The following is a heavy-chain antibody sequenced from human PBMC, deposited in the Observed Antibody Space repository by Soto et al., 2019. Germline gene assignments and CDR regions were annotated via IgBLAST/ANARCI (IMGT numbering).Heavy chain of an antibody. CDR1: GFTFSSYW. J-gene: IGHJ4*02. V-gene: IGHV3-7*01. Sequence: GGSLRLSCAASGFTFSSYWMSWVRQAPGKGLEWVANIKQDGSEKYYVDSVKGRFTISRDNAKNSLYLQMNSLRAEDTAVYYCAREKMTTVTNYFDYWGQGTLVTVSS. CDR3: AREKMTTVTNYFDY. CDR2: IKQDGSEK. D-gene: IGHD4-17*01.